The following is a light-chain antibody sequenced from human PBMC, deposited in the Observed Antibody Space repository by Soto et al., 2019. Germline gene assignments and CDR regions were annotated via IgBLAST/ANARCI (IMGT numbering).Light chain of an antibody. V-gene: IGKV3-20*01. CDR1: QSVSNSY. Sequence: EIVLTQSPGTLSLSPGERATLPCRASQSVSNSYLAWYQQKPGQAPRLLVYGASNRATGIPDRFSGSGSGTDFTLTISSLEPEDGAVYYCQQYGTSQYGVGEGTKLEIK. J-gene: IGKJ2*03. CDR2: GAS. CDR3: QQYGTSQYG.